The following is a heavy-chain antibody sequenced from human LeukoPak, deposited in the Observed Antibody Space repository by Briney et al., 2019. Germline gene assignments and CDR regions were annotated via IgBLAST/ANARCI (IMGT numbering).Heavy chain of an antibody. Sequence: ASVKVSCKASGYTFTGYYMHWVRQAPGQGLEWMGWINPNSGGTNYAQKFQGRVTMTRDTSISTAYMELSSLRSEDTAVYYCASGLGRGGGYYFDYWGQGTLVTVSS. CDR3: ASGLGRGGGYYFDY. D-gene: IGHD3-16*01. J-gene: IGHJ4*02. V-gene: IGHV1-2*02. CDR2: INPNSGGT. CDR1: GYTFTGYY.